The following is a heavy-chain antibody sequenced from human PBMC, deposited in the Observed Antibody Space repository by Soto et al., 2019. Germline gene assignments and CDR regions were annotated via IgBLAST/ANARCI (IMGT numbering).Heavy chain of an antibody. CDR1: GFTFSSYA. D-gene: IGHD3-22*01. CDR3: ARQIYDSDTGPNFQYYFDS. CDR2: VTGSGESA. Sequence: GGSLRLSCGGSGFTFSSYAMSWVRQAPGKGLEWVSGVTGSGESAYYADSVKGRFSISRDNSKKTLYLQMESLRASDTAMYYCARQIYDSDTGPNFQYYFDSWGQGTPVTVSS. V-gene: IGHV3-23*01. J-gene: IGHJ4*02.